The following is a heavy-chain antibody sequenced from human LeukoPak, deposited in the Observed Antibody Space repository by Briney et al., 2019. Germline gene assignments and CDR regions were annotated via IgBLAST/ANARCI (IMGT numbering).Heavy chain of an antibody. Sequence: PSETLSLTCTVSGGSISSYYWSWIRQPPGKGLEWIGYIYYSGSTNYNPSLKSRVTISVDTSKNQFSLKLSSVTAADTAVYYCARAEDIVVTIFDYWGQGTLVTVSS. CDR2: IYYSGST. D-gene: IGHD5-12*01. J-gene: IGHJ4*02. V-gene: IGHV4-59*01. CDR1: GGSISSYY. CDR3: ARAEDIVVTIFDY.